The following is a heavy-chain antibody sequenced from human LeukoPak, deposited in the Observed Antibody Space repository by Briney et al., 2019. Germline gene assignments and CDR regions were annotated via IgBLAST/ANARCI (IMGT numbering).Heavy chain of an antibody. V-gene: IGHV4-59*01. CDR2: IYYSGST. CDR3: ARHCSGGSCYSGYYYYYYMDV. Sequence: PSETLSLTCTVSGGFISSSYWSWIRQPPGKGLEWIGHIYYSGSTNYNPSLKSRVTISVDTSKNQFSLKLSSVTAADTAVYYCARHCSGGSCYSGYYYYYYMDVWGKGTTVTISS. J-gene: IGHJ6*03. CDR1: GGFISSSY. D-gene: IGHD2-15*01.